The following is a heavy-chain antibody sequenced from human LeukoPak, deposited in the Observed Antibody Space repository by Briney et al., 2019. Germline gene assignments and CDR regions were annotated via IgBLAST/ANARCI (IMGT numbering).Heavy chain of an antibody. J-gene: IGHJ4*02. CDR2: INPLSGGT. CDR1: GYTFTGSY. D-gene: IGHD2-2*03. CDR3: ARGDGYCSSTSCYRYFEY. Sequence: GASVKVSCKASGYTFTGSYVHWVRQAPGQGPEWMGWINPLSGGTNYAPKFQDRVTMTSDTPISTAYMELRRLRSDDTAVYYCARGDGYCSSTSCYRYFEYWGQGTLVTVSS. V-gene: IGHV1-2*02.